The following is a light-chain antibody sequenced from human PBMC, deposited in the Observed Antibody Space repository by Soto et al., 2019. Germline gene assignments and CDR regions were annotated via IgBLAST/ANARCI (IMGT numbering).Light chain of an antibody. CDR2: LESSGSQ. J-gene: IGLJ3*02. V-gene: IGLV4-60*03. Sequence: QAVVTQSSSASASLGSSVNLTCTLSSGHRSYIIAWHQQQPGKAPRFLMRLESSGSQNKGSGVPDRFSGSSSGAARYLTISNLQSEDEADYYCETWNSNTRVFGGGTTLTVL. CDR3: ETWNSNTRV. CDR1: SGHRSYI.